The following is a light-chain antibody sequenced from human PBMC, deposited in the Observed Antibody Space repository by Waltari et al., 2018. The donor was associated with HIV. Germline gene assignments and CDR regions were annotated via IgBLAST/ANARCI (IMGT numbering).Light chain of an antibody. CDR3: CSYAHNDPWV. CDR1: RSDVGSYHL. CDR2: EVS. V-gene: IGLV2-23*02. J-gene: IGLJ3*02. Sequence: QSALTQPASVSGSPGQSITISCTGTRSDVGSYHLVSWYQHHPGKAPKPIISEVSKRPSGVSNRFSGSKSGTTASLTISGLQAEDEADYHCCSYAHNDPWVFGGGTRLTVL.